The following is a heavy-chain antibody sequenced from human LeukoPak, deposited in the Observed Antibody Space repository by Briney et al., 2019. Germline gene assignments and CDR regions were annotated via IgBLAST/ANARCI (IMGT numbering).Heavy chain of an antibody. V-gene: IGHV4-4*02. CDR3: ARDHVLRYFDWLRGGSWFDP. CDR1: GGSISSSNW. CDR2: INHSGST. D-gene: IGHD3-9*01. Sequence: SGTLSLTCAVSGGSISSSNWWSWVRQPPGKGLEWIGEINHSGSTNYNPSLKSRVTISVDTSKNQFSLKLSSVTAADTAVYYCARDHVLRYFDWLRGGSWFDPWGQGTLVTVSS. J-gene: IGHJ5*02.